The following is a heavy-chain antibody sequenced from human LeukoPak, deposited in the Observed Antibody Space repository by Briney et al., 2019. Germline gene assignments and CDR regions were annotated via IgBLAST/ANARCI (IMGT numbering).Heavy chain of an antibody. Sequence: ASVKVSCKASGYTFTGYYMHWVRQAPGQGLEWMGWINPNSGGTNYAQKFQGRVTMTRDTSISTAYMELSRLRSDDTAVYYCARVRDTLTGSANWFDPWGQGTLVTVSS. CDR1: GYTFTGYY. J-gene: IGHJ5*02. V-gene: IGHV1-2*02. CDR2: INPNSGGT. D-gene: IGHD3-9*01. CDR3: ARVRDTLTGSANWFDP.